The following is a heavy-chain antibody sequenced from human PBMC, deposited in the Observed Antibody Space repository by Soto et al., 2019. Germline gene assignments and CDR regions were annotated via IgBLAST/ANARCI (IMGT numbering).Heavy chain of an antibody. CDR2: VRSDGDTT. V-gene: IGHV3-23*01. CDR1: GFTFSRYG. Sequence: EVQVLESGGGLVQPGGSLRLSCAASGFTFSRYGMNWVRQAPGKGLEWVSGVRSDGDTTYNADSVKGRFTVSRDNFRNTVDLQMNXLXVEDTAVXYCAKGKGVGATPDGANCWGQGTLVTVSP. D-gene: IGHD1-26*01. CDR3: AKGKGVGATPDGANC. J-gene: IGHJ4*02.